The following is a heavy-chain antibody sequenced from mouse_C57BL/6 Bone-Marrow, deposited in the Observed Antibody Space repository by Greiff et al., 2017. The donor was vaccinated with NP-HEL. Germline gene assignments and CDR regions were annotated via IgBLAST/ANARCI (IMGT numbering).Heavy chain of an antibody. D-gene: IGHD1-1*01. V-gene: IGHV5-4*03. Sequence: EVMLVESGGGLVKPGGSLKLSCAASGFTFSSYAMSWVRQTPEKRLEWVATISDGGSYTYYPDNVKGRFTISRDNAKNNLYLQMSHLKSEDTAMYYCARTWGDYYGSSPWFAYWGQGTLVTVSA. J-gene: IGHJ3*01. CDR1: GFTFSSYA. CDR3: ARTWGDYYGSSPWFAY. CDR2: ISDGGSYT.